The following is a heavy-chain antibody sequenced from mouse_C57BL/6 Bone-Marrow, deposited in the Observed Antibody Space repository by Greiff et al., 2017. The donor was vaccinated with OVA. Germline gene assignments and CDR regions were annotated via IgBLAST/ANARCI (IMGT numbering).Heavy chain of an antibody. CDR2: IYPGDGGT. CDR3: ARQALYPFAY. CDR1: GYAFSSYW. V-gene: IGHV1-80*01. J-gene: IGHJ3*01. Sequence: VQLQQSGAELVKPGASVKISCKASGYAFSSYWMNWVKQRPGKGLEWIGQIYPGDGGTNYNGKLKGKAILTADKSSSTAYMQLSSLTSEDSAIYFCARQALYPFAYWGQGTLVTVSA.